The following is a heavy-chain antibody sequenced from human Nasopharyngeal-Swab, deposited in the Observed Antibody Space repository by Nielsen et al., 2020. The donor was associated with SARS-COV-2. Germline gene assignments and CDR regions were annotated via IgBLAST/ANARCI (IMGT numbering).Heavy chain of an antibody. CDR1: GGSFSGYY. V-gene: IGHV4-34*01. CDR2: INHSGST. CDR3: ARGGSSSWYGYYYYGMDV. J-gene: IGHJ6*02. Sequence: LRLSCAVSGGSFSGYYWSWIRQPPGKGLEWIGEINHSGSTNYNPSLKSRVTISVDTSKNQFSLKLSSVTAADTAVYYCARGGSSSWYGYYYYGMDVWGQGTTVTVSS. D-gene: IGHD6-13*01.